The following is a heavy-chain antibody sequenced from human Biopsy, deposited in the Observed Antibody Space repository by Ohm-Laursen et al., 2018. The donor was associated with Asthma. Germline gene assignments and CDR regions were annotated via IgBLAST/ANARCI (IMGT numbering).Heavy chain of an antibody. CDR1: GLTFSRYD. V-gene: IGHV3-53*01. Sequence: SLRLSCTASGLTFSRYDMSWVRQAPGKGLEWVSVIYSGGSTYYADSVKGRFTISRDDSKNTLDLQMNSLRAEDTAVYYCGRDYPLVDWGQGTLVTVSS. D-gene: IGHD2-15*01. CDR2: IYSGGST. CDR3: GRDYPLVD. J-gene: IGHJ4*02.